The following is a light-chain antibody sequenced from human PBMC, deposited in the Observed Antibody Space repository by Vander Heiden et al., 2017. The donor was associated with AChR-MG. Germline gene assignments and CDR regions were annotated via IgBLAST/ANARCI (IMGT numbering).Light chain of an antibody. V-gene: IGLV1-40*01. Sequence: QSVLTQPPSVSGAPGQRVTISCTGSSSNLGAGYDVHWFQHLPKTAPKLVIANNFDRPSGVPDRFSGSKSGTSASLTITGLQAEDEADYYCQSYDSSRNVVFGGGTKVTVL. CDR1: SSNLGAGYD. CDR2: NNF. CDR3: QSYDSSRNVV. J-gene: IGLJ2*01.